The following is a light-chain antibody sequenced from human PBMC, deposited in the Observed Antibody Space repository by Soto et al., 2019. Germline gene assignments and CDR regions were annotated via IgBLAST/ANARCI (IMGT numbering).Light chain of an antibody. CDR1: SSDVGDYNY. V-gene: IGLV2-14*01. CDR3: CSFTNTITLYA. CDR2: EVS. J-gene: IGLJ1*01. Sequence: QSALTQPASVSGSPGQSITISCTGTSSDVGDYNYVSWFQHHPGKAPKLIIYEVSYRPSGVSNRFSGSKSGDAASLTISGLQAEDEADSYYCSFTNTITLYAFGTGTKLTVL.